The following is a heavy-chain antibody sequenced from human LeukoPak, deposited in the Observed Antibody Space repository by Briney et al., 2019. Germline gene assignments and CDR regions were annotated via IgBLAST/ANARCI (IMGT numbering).Heavy chain of an antibody. Sequence: GASVKVSCKASGYIFINYAVHWVRQAPGQRHEWMGWINVGNGNTEYSQKFQGRITITRDTSANTAYMELISLRFEDTAVYFCARVYCSSTSCRYYFDYWGQGTLVTVSS. D-gene: IGHD2-2*01. CDR3: ARVYCSSTSCRYYFDY. V-gene: IGHV1-3*01. J-gene: IGHJ4*02. CDR1: GYIFINYA. CDR2: INVGNGNT.